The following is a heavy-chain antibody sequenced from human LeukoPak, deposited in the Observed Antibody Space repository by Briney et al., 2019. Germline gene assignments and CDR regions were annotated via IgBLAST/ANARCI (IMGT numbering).Heavy chain of an antibody. CDR3: ARMPQQLVIYLFDY. J-gene: IGHJ4*02. Sequence: GSLRLSCAASGFTFSSYWMSWVRQAPGKGLEWVANIKQDGSEKNYVDSVKGRFTISRDNAKNSLYLQMNSLRAEDTAVYYCARMPQQLVIYLFDYWGQGTLVTVSS. CDR2: IKQDGSEK. V-gene: IGHV3-7*05. D-gene: IGHD6-13*01. CDR1: GFTFSSYW.